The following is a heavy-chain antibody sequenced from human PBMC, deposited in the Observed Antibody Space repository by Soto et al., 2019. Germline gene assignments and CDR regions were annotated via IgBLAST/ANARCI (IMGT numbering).Heavy chain of an antibody. CDR3: VSWVSAHFDY. J-gene: IGHJ4*01. D-gene: IGHD2-8*01. CDR2: ISSNGFNT. V-gene: IGHV3-23*01. CDR1: GLNLDSPYSHG. Sequence: GGSLRLSCTASGLNLDSPYSHGLTWVRQSPGMGPEWVSTISSNGFNTHYAESVQGRFTIPKDASRNTVHLHMNSLRADDTATYFCVSWVSAHFDYWGHGTPVTVSS.